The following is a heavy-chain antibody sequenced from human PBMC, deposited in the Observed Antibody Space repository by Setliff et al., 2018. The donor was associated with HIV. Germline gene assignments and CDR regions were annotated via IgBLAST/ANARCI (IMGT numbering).Heavy chain of an antibody. CDR2: INHSGKT. V-gene: IGHV4-39*07. Sequence: NPSETLSLTCTVSGGSISSRNHYWGWIRQPPGKGLEWIGDINHSGKTNYNRSLKSRVTISLDTSKNQFSLRLTSVTAADTAVYYCAREGGTGRSSWYGAYWYDPWGQGTLVTV. CDR3: AREGGTGRSSWYGAYWYDP. D-gene: IGHD6-13*01. CDR1: GGSISSRNHY. J-gene: IGHJ5*02.